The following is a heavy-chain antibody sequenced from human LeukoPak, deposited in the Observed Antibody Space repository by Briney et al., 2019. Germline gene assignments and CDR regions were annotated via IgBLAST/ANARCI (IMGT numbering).Heavy chain of an antibody. D-gene: IGHD2-15*01. CDR1: GYTFASSW. CDR2: TYPGDSNT. Sequence: GESLKISCKGSGYTFASSWIGWVRQMPGKGLEWMGITYPGDSNTRYSPFFQGQVTISADKSISSAYLQWSSLKASDTAMYYCVRSPACSSGTCYPNWFDPWGQGTLVTVSS. J-gene: IGHJ5*02. CDR3: VRSPACSSGTCYPNWFDP. V-gene: IGHV5-51*01.